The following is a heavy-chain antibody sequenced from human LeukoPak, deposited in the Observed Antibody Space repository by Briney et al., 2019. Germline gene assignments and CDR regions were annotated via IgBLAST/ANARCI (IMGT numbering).Heavy chain of an antibody. CDR2: ISYDGSNK. CDR1: GFTLSSYA. CDR3: ARGGNGDYIGAFDI. J-gene: IGHJ3*02. D-gene: IGHD4-17*01. Sequence: PGSSLRLSCAASGFTLSSYAMHWVRQAPGKGLEWVAVISYDGSNKYYADSVKGRFTISRDNSKNTLYLQMNSLRAEDTAVYYCARGGNGDYIGAFDIWGQGTMVTVSS. V-gene: IGHV3-30-3*01.